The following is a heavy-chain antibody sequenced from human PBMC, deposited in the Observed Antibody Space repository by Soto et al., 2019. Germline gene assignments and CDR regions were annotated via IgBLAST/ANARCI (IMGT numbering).Heavy chain of an antibody. V-gene: IGHV4-34*01. Sequence: PSETLSLTCAVYGGSFSGYYWSWIRQPPGKGLEWIGEINHSGSTNYNPSLKSRVTISVDTSKNQFSLKLSSVTAADTAVYYCARVGRIAAASGYYYYGMDVWGRGTTVTVSS. CDR3: ARVGRIAAASGYYYYGMDV. D-gene: IGHD6-13*01. J-gene: IGHJ6*02. CDR2: INHSGST. CDR1: GGSFSGYY.